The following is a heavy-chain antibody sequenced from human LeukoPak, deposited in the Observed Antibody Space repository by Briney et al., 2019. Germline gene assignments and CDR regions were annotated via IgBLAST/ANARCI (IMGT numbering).Heavy chain of an antibody. CDR3: AKDHRYDILAKSKNWFDP. Sequence: GGSLRLSCAASGFTFSSYAMNWVRQAPGKGLEWVSAISGSGGSTYYEDPVKGRFTISRDNSKNTLYLQMNSLRAEDPAVYYCAKDHRYDILAKSKNWFDPWGQGTLVTVSS. D-gene: IGHD3-9*01. J-gene: IGHJ5*02. CDR2: ISGSGGST. V-gene: IGHV3-23*01. CDR1: GFTFSSYA.